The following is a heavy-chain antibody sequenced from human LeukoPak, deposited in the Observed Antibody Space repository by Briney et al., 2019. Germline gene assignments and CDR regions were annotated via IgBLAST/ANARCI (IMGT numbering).Heavy chain of an antibody. Sequence: SGGSLRLSCAASGFTLSSYWMHWVRQAPGKGLVWVSGINSDGRSTRYADSVKGRFTISRDNAKNTLYLQMNSLRAEDTAVYYCASKEVFDYWGQGTLVTVSS. J-gene: IGHJ4*02. CDR1: GFTLSSYW. V-gene: IGHV3-74*01. CDR3: ASKEVFDY. CDR2: INSDGRST.